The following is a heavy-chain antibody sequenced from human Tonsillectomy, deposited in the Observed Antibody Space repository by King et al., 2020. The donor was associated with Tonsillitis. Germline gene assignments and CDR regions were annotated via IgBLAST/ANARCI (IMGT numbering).Heavy chain of an antibody. V-gene: IGHV1-24*01. CDR1: GYTLTELS. Sequence: QLVQSGAEVKKPGASVKVSCKVSGYTLTELSMHWVRQAPGKGLEWMGGFDPENDERIYAQKFQGRVTMTEDTSTDTAYMELSSLRSEDTAVYYCATERNRGYDFKSFTTEVFEGIDPWGQGTLVTVSS. J-gene: IGHJ5*02. D-gene: IGHD5-12*01. CDR3: ATERNRGYDFKSFTTEVFEGIDP. CDR2: FDPENDER.